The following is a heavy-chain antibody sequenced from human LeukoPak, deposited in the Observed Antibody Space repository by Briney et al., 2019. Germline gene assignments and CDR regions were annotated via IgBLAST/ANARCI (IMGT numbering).Heavy chain of an antibody. J-gene: IGHJ6*03. CDR1: GYTFTGYY. CDR3: ARAAYYYGSGNYMDV. D-gene: IGHD3-10*01. CDR2: INPNSGGT. Sequence: ASVKVSCKASGYTFTGYYMHWVRQAPGQGLEWMGWINPNSGGTNYAQKFQGRVTMTRDTSISTAYMELSRLRSDDTAVYYCARAAYYYGSGNYMDVWGKGTTVTVSS. V-gene: IGHV1-2*02.